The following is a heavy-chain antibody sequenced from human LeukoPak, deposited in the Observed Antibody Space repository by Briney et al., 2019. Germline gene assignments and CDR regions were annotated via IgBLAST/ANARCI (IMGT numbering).Heavy chain of an antibody. D-gene: IGHD1-26*01. CDR1: GGSISSGDYY. CDR2: IHNRRGT. J-gene: IGHJ4*02. V-gene: IGHV4-61*08. CDR3: ARQGSYYYFDY. Sequence: PSQTLSLTCTVSGGSISSGDYYWSWIRQPPGKGLEWIGYIHNRRGTRYNPSLKSRVTVSVDTSKNQFSLDLRYANAADTAVYYCARQGSYYYFDYWGQGTLVT.